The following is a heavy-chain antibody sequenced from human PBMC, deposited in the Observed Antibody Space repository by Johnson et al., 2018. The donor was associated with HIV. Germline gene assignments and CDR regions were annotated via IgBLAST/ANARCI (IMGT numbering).Heavy chain of an antibody. J-gene: IGHJ3*01. D-gene: IGHD3-10*01. CDR3: SCTGHFGAGRKSKGTFDA. Sequence: VQLVESGGALVQPGGSLRLSCAASGFTFDDYGMSWVRQAPGKGLEWVANIKHDGSNKYYVDSVKGRFTISRDNAKNNLYLQMTSLRQDDTADYSCSCTGHFGAGRKSKGTFDAWGQGTMVTVSS. CDR1: GFTFDDYG. V-gene: IGHV3-7*03. CDR2: IKHDGSNK.